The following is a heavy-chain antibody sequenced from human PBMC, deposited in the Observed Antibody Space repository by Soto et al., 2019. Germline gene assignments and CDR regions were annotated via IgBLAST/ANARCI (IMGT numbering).Heavy chain of an antibody. CDR2: INPNSGGT. CDR1: GYTFTGYY. J-gene: IGHJ5*02. D-gene: IGHD6-13*01. CDR3: ARAGGSSIWSSFDP. V-gene: IGHV1-2*02. Sequence: GASVKVSCKASGYTFTGYYMHWVRQAPGQGLEWMGWINPNSGGTNYAQKFQGRVIMTRDTSISTAYMDLSRLRSDDTAVYYCARAGGSSIWSSFDPWGQGTLVTVSS.